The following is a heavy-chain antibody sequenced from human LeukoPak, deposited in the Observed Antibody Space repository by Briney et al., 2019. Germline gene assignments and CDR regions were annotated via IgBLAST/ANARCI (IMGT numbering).Heavy chain of an antibody. V-gene: IGHV3-11*01. CDR1: GFTFTDAY. D-gene: IGHD6-19*01. CDR3: ARAGFDSGWYVVDF. CDR2: LSPNSDVI. Sequence: PGGSLRLSCAASGFTFTDAYMSWIRQSPGKGLEWLAYLSPNSDVIPYAESVKRRFTISRDNAKHSLYLQMNSLRVDDTALCFCARAGFDSGWYVVDFWGHGTLVIVSS. J-gene: IGHJ4*01.